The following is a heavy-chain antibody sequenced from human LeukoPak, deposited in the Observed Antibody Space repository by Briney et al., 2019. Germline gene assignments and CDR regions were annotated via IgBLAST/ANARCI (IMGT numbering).Heavy chain of an antibody. J-gene: IGHJ4*02. CDR1: GGSFSGYY. V-gene: IGHV4-34*01. CDR3: ARGVGYCSSTSCCAVGYYFDY. D-gene: IGHD2-2*01. CDR2: INHSGST. Sequence: SETLSLTCAVYGGSFSGYYWSWIRQPPGKGLEWIGEINHSGSTNYNPSLKSRVTISVDTSKNQFSLKLSSVTAADTAVYYCARGVGYCSSTSCCAVGYYFDYWGQGTLVTVSS.